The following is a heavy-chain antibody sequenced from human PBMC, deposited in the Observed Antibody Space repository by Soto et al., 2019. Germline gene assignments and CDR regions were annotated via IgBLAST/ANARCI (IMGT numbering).Heavy chain of an antibody. Sequence: GGPLRLSCTASEFTISNFGVSWVRKNQGKGLEWVSYIGIGSSTKYYADSVKGRFTISRDNAKNSLYLQMNSLRAEDTAVYYCARDQLYYNDISGRPLNAFDVWGQGTMVTVSS. J-gene: IGHJ3*01. D-gene: IGHD3-22*01. V-gene: IGHV3-48*01. CDR3: ARDQLYYNDISGRPLNAFDV. CDR1: EFTISNFG. CDR2: IGIGSSTK.